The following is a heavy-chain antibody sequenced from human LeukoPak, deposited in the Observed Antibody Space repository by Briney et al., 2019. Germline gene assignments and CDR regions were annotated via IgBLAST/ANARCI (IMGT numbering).Heavy chain of an antibody. CDR1: GGSFSGYY. D-gene: IGHD3-22*01. CDR2: INHSGST. V-gene: IGHV4-34*01. Sequence: SETLSLTCAVYGGSFSGYYWSWIRQPPGKGLEWIGEINHSGSTNYNPSLKSRVTISVDTSKNQFSLKLSSVTAADTAVYYCARGNGSYYDSSGYYGSREKNFDCWGQGTLVTVSS. CDR3: ARGNGSYYDSSGYYGSREKNFDC. J-gene: IGHJ4*02.